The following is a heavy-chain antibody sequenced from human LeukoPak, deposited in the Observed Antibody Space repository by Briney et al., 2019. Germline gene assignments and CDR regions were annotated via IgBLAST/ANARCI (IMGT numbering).Heavy chain of an antibody. CDR1: GYTFTSYG. J-gene: IGHJ4*02. CDR2: ISAYNGNT. Sequence: ASVKVSCKASGYTFTSYGISWVRQAPGQALEWMGWISAYNGNTNYAQKLQGRVTMTTDASTSTVYMELSSLRSEDTAVYYCAREGTTYYYDSSGLDYWGQGTLVTVSS. CDR3: AREGTTYYYDSSGLDY. V-gene: IGHV1-18*01. D-gene: IGHD3-22*01.